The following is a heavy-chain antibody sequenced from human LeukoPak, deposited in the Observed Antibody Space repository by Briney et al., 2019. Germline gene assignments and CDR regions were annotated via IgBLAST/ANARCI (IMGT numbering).Heavy chain of an antibody. CDR3: AISSSWYKD. V-gene: IGHV3-30*03. Sequence: GGSLRLSCAASGFTFSSYGMHWVRQAPGKGLEWVAVISFDGSNKYYADSVKGRFTISRDNAKNSLYLQMNSLRANDTAVYYCAISSSWYKDWGQGTLVTVSP. J-gene: IGHJ4*02. D-gene: IGHD6-13*01. CDR1: GFTFSSYG. CDR2: ISFDGSNK.